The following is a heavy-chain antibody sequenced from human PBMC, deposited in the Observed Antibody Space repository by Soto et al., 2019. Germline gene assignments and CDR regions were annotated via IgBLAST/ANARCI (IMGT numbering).Heavy chain of an antibody. CDR2: IVPMFGTA. D-gene: IGHD3-22*01. CDR1: GGTFSRYA. CDR3: AXGVYYDSRGYYFFF. Sequence: ASVKVSCKASGGTFSRYALSWVRQAPGQGPEWMGGIVPMFGTANYAQKFQGRVTITADESTSTAYMQLSSLRSEDTAVYYCAXGVYYDSRGYYFFFWGQGTLVTVSS. J-gene: IGHJ4*02. V-gene: IGHV1-69*13.